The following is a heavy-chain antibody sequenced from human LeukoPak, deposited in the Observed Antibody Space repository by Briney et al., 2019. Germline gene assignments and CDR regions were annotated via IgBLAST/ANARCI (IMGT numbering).Heavy chain of an antibody. V-gene: IGHV1-24*01. CDR3: ATDRPYRSSWYLLYY. CDR1: GYTLTELS. D-gene: IGHD6-13*01. J-gene: IGHJ4*02. CDR2: FDPEDGET. Sequence: LRASVKVSCKVSGYTLTELSMHWVRQAPGKGLEWMGGFDPEDGETIYAQKFQGRVTMTEDTSTDTAYMELSSLRSEDTAVYYCATDRPYRSSWYLLYYWGQGTLVTVSS.